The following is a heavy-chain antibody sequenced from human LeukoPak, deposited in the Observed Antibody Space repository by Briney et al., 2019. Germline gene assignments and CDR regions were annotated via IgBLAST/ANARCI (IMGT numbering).Heavy chain of an antibody. V-gene: IGHV1-2*02. CDR2: INPNSGGT. Sequence: ASVKVSCKASGYTFTDYSMHWVRQAPGQGLEWMGYINPNSGGTNYAQKFQGRVTMTRDTSISTAYMELSRLRSDDTAAYYCAVETRYCSGGSCLVRWFDPWGQGTLVTVSS. D-gene: IGHD2-15*01. CDR3: AVETRYCSGGSCLVRWFDP. CDR1: GYTFTDYS. J-gene: IGHJ5*02.